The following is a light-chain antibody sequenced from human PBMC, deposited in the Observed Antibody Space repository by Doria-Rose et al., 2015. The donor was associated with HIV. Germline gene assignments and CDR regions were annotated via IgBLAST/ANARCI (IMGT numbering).Light chain of an antibody. J-gene: IGKJ1*01. CDR3: HQYGTSWT. CDR2: DGS. V-gene: IGKV3-20*01. Sequence: TQSPGTLSLSPGERATLSCRASQSFSSTYLAWYQQKPGQAPSLLIYDGSTRATGIPDRFSGSGPGTDFTLTINRLEPEDFALYYCHQYGTSWTFGQGTKVEI. CDR1: QSFSSTY.